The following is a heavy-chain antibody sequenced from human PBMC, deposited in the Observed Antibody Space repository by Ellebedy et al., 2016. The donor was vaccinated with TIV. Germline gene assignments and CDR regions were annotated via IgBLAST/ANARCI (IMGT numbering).Heavy chain of an antibody. J-gene: IGHJ5*02. V-gene: IGHV3-30*03. D-gene: IGHD2-15*01. CDR3: ASRGDRGNWFDP. CDR1: GFTFSSDG. CDR2: ISYDGSNK. Sequence: GESLKISCAASGFTFSSDGMHWVRQAPGKGLEWVAIISYDGSNKYYADSVKGRFTISKDNSKNTLYLQMNSLRAEDTAVYYCASRGDRGNWFDPWGQGTLVTVSS.